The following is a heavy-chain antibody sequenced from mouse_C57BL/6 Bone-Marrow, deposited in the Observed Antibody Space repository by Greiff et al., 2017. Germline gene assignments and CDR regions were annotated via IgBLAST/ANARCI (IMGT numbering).Heavy chain of an antibody. CDR3: AREYWYFDV. CDR1: GYTFTSYW. CDR2: IDPSDSYT. Sequence: VQLQQPGAELVMPGASVKLSCKASGYTFTSYWMHWVKQRPGQGLEWIGEIDPSDSYTNYNQKFKGKSTVTVDKSSSTAYMQLSSLTSEDSAVYYCAREYWYFDVWGTGTTVTVSS. V-gene: IGHV1-69*01. J-gene: IGHJ1*03.